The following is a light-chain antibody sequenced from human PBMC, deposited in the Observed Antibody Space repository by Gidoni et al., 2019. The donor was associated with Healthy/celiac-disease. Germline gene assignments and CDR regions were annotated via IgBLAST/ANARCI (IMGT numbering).Light chain of an antibody. CDR2: LGS. V-gene: IGKV2-28*01. Sequence: DIVMTQSSLSLPVTPGEPASIPCRSSQSLLHINGYNYLDWYLQKPRQSPQLLIYLGSNRASGVADRFSCSGSGKDFTLKSSRVEAEDVGVYFCMQAKQTLWTFGQGTKVEIK. J-gene: IGKJ1*01. CDR3: MQAKQTLWT. CDR1: QSLLHINGYNY.